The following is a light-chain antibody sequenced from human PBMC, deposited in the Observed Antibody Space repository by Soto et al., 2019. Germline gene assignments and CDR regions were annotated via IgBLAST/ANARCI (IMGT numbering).Light chain of an antibody. CDR1: QSVLYSSNNKNH. CDR2: WAS. V-gene: IGKV4-1*01. Sequence: ILIMQSTAALSVSLGGWATINCKSSQSVLYSSNNKNHIAWYQQKPGQPPKLLIYWASTRGSGVPDRFSGSGSGTDFTLTISSLQAEDVAVYYCQQYYSTPLTCGGGTKVDI. J-gene: IGKJ4*01. CDR3: QQYYSTPLT.